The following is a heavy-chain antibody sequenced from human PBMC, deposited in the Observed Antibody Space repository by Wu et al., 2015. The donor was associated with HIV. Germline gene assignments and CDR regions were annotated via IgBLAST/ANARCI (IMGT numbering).Heavy chain of an antibody. D-gene: IGHD3-3*02. V-gene: IGHV1-24*01. CDR1: GNTLTDVS. CDR3: ATVLSHFWSGYQYFFDY. J-gene: IGHJ4*02. Sequence: QVHLVQSGAEVKKPGASVKVSCKLSGNTLTDVSIHWVRQAPGKGLEWMGGHDPEDLGTIYAQKFQGRVTMTEDTSTDTAYMELSSLRSEDTAVYYCATVLSHFWSGYQYFFDYWAREPWSPSPQ. CDR2: HDPEDLGT.